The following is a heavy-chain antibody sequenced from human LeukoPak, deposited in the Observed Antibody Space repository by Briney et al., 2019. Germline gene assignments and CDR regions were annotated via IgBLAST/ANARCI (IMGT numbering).Heavy chain of an antibody. J-gene: IGHJ4*02. V-gene: IGHV4-39*01. CDR1: GGSISSSSYY. CDR3: ARLLQTGSYLLDY. Sequence: KASETLSLTCTVSGGSISSSSYYWGWIRQPPGNGLEWIGSIYYSGSTYYNPSLKSRVAISVDTSKNQFSLKLSSVTAADTAVYYCARLLQTGSYLLDYWGQGTLVTVSS. CDR2: IYYSGST. D-gene: IGHD1-26*01.